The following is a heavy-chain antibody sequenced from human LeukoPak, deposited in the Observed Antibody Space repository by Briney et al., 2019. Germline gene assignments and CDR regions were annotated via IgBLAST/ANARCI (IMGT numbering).Heavy chain of an antibody. D-gene: IGHD2-15*01. CDR1: GGTFSSYA. J-gene: IGHJ4*02. Sequence: ASVKVSCKASGGTFSSYAISWVRQAPGQGLEWMGGIIPIFGTANYAQKFQGRVTITADESTSTAYMELSSLRSEDTAVYYCARDGTHCSGGSCFDYWGQGTLVTVSS. V-gene: IGHV1-69*13. CDR2: IIPIFGTA. CDR3: ARDGTHCSGGSCFDY.